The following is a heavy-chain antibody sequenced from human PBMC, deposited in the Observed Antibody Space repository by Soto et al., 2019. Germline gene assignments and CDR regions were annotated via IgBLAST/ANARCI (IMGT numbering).Heavy chain of an antibody. CDR3: AKCIGANTGVDY. V-gene: IGHV3-23*01. J-gene: IGHJ4*02. D-gene: IGHD3-16*01. Sequence: ILSRAASLLTFSNYTLIWVRQAPWTRLEWVSAISGSGGSTYYADSVKGRFTISRETSKNTLYLQMNSLRAEDTAVYYCAKCIGANTGVDYWGQGTLVTVSS. CDR2: ISGSGGST. CDR1: LLTFSNYT.